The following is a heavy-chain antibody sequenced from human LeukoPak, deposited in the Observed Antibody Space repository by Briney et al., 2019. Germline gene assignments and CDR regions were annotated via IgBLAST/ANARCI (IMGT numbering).Heavy chain of an antibody. CDR1: GFTFSSYA. CDR2: ISYDGSNK. CDR3: VSGDYGNY. J-gene: IGHJ4*02. D-gene: IGHD4-17*01. Sequence: GGSLRLSCAASGFTFSSYAMHWVRQAPGKGLEWVAVISYDGSNKYYADSVEGRFTVSRDNAKNTLFLQMNSLRVEDTALYYCVSGDYGNYWGQGTLVTVSS. V-gene: IGHV3-30-3*01.